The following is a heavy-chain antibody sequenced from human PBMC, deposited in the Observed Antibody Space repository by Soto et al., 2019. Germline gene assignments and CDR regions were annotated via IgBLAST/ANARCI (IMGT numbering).Heavy chain of an antibody. D-gene: IGHD2-15*01. CDR3: ASRRYCSGGSCYAFDI. V-gene: IGHV5-51*01. CDR1: GYSFTSYW. CDR2: IYPGDSDT. Sequence: GESLKISCKGSGYSFTSYWIGWVRQMPGKGLEWMGIIYPGDSDTRCSPSFQGQVTISADKSISTAYLQWSSLKASDTAMYYCASRRYCSGGSCYAFDIWGQGTMVTVSS. J-gene: IGHJ3*02.